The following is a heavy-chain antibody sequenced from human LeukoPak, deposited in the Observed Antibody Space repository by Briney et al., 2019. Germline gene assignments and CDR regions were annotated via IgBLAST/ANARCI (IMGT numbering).Heavy chain of an antibody. J-gene: IGHJ6*03. CDR1: GYTFTSYD. Sequence: ASVKVSCKASGYTFTSYDINWVRQAPGQGLEWMGWMNPNSGNTGYAQKFQGRVTMTRSTSISTAYMELSSLRSEDTAVYYCARGVASSSWYNYYYYYMDVWGKGTTVTVSS. CDR2: MNPNSGNT. CDR3: ARGVASSSWYNYYYYYMDV. D-gene: IGHD6-13*01. V-gene: IGHV1-8*01.